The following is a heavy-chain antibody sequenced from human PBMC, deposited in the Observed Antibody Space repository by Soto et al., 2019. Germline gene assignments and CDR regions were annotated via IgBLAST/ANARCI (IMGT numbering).Heavy chain of an antibody. J-gene: IGHJ4*02. CDR2: IYYSGST. Sequence: QLQLQESGPGLVKPSETLSLTCTVSGGSISSSSYYWGWIRQPPGKGLEWIGSIYYSGSTYYNPSLKSRVTISVDTSKNQFSLKLSSVTAADTAVYYCASPLRYSSSWYHYWGQGTLVTVSS. V-gene: IGHV4-39*01. D-gene: IGHD6-13*01. CDR3: ASPLRYSSSWYHY. CDR1: GGSISSSSYY.